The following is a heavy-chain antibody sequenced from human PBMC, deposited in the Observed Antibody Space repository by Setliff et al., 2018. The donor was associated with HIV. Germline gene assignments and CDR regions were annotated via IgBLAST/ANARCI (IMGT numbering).Heavy chain of an antibody. J-gene: IGHJ3*02. Sequence: GGSLSLSCAASGFSFSDYYMTWVRQAPGRGLEWVSYITSSGTTTLYGDSMRGRFTASRDNAESSMYLQMNNLRAEDTAVYYCRGSGNSYAFDMWGQGTMVTVSS. CDR2: ITSSGTTT. D-gene: IGHD3-10*01. CDR3: RGSGNSYAFDM. V-gene: IGHV3-11*01. CDR1: GFSFSDYY.